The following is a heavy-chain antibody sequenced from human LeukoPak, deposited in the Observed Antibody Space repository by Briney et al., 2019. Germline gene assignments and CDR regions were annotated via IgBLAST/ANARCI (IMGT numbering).Heavy chain of an antibody. CDR1: GGSFSGYY. D-gene: IGHD6-19*01. Sequence: PSETLSLTCAVYGGSFSGYYWSWIRQPPGKGLEWIGEINHSGTTNYNPSLKSRVTISVDTSKNQFSLKLSSVTAADTAVYYCASAYSSLSGWYNFDYWGQGTLVTVSS. CDR3: ASAYSSLSGWYNFDY. J-gene: IGHJ4*02. V-gene: IGHV4-34*01. CDR2: INHSGTT.